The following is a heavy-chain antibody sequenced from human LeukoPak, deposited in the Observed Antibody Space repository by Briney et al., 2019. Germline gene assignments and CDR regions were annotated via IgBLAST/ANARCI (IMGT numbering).Heavy chain of an antibody. CDR3: ARGYWDYFDY. J-gene: IGHJ4*02. CDR1: GFTLRSYV. V-gene: IGHV3-23*01. CDR2: ISGSGDST. D-gene: IGHD2-8*02. Sequence: PGGSLRLSCVASGFTLRSYVMNWVRQTPGKGLEWVSSISGSGDSTFYADSVKGRFSISRDNSKNTLYLQVNSLRAEDTAVYYCARGYWDYFDYWGQGTLVTVSS.